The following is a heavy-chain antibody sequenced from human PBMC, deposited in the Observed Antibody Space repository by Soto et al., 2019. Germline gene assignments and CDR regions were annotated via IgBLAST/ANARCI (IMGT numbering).Heavy chain of an antibody. J-gene: IGHJ6*02. D-gene: IGHD2-8*01. V-gene: IGHV1-69*13. CDR3: ARLNPDIVLMDV. CDR2: IIPIFGTA. Sequence: GASVKVSCKASGGTFSSYAISWVRQAPGQGLEWMGGIIPIFGTANYAQKFQGRVTITADESTSTAYMELSSLRSEDTAAYYCARLNPDIVLMDVWGQGTTVTVSS. CDR1: GGTFSSYA.